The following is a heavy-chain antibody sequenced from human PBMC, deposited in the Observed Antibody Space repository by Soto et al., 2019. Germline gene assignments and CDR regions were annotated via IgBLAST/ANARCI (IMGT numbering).Heavy chain of an antibody. CDR2: ISGSGDKT. J-gene: IGHJ4*02. Sequence: EVHLLESGGDLVLPGGSLRLSCAASGFAFNDFAMNWVRQAPGKGPEWLSTISGSGDKTFHSDSVKGRFNISRDNSNNKMFWQMNSLRAEDTAIYYCAKGASHAPFEKWGRGTLVTVSS. CDR1: GFAFNDFA. CDR3: AKGASHAPFEK. V-gene: IGHV3-23*01.